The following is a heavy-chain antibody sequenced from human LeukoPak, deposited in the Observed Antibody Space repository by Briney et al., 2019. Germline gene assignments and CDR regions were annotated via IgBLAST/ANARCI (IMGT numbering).Heavy chain of an antibody. CDR1: GGSISSYY. CDR2: IYYSGST. V-gene: IGHV4-59*01. CDR3: ARDLSKQLVPSGYFDY. D-gene: IGHD6-6*01. J-gene: IGHJ4*02. Sequence: SETLSLTCTVSGGSISSYYWSWIRQPPGKGLEWIGYIYYSGSTNYNPSLKSRVTISVDTSKNQFSLKLSSVTAADTAVYYCARDLSKQLVPSGYFDYWGQGTLVTVSS.